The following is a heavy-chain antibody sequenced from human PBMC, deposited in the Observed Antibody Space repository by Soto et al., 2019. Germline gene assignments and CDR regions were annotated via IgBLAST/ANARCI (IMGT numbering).Heavy chain of an antibody. CDR1: GGSISSSSYY. V-gene: IGHV4-39*01. Sequence: QLQLQESGPGLVKPSETLSLTCTVSGGSISSSSYYWGWIRQPPGKGLEWIGTLYYSGSAQFNPSLKSRVTISVDTSKNQFSLKLSSVTAADTAVYYCARLSYYDSSAFDYWGQGTLVTVSS. CDR2: LYYSGSA. CDR3: ARLSYYDSSAFDY. D-gene: IGHD3-22*01. J-gene: IGHJ4*02.